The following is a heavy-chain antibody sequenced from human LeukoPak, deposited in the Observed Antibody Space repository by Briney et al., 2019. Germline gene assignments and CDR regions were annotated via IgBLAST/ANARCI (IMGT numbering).Heavy chain of an antibody. D-gene: IGHD2-2*01. V-gene: IGHV1-69*13. CDR3: ARDLVVPAAMPNYYYYGMDV. CDR2: IIPIFGTA. J-gene: IGHJ6*02. CDR1: GGTFSSYA. Sequence: SVKVSCKASGGTFSSYAISWVRQAPGQGLEWMGGIIPIFGTADYAQKFQGRVTITADESTSTAYMELSSLRSEDTAVYYCARDLVVPAAMPNYYYYGMDVWGQGTTVTVSS.